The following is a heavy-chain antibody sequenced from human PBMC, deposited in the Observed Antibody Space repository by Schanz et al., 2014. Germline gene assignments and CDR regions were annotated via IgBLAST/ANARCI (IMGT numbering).Heavy chain of an antibody. CDR1: GDTFSKYN. D-gene: IGHD1-26*01. J-gene: IGHJ6*02. Sequence: QVQLVQSGPEVKKPGSSVKVSCQAFGDTFSKYNIMWVRQVPGQGLEWLERIMPLRGIGNNAWKFQDRLTITADKSMNITCMEVDSLGAEDRASDYSTRLLRADPNGFDVWGQGTTVTVS. V-gene: IGHV1-69*02. CDR3: TRLLRADPNGFDV. CDR2: IMPLRGIG.